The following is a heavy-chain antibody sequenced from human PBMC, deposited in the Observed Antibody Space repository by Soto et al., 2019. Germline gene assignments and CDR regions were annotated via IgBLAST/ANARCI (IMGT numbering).Heavy chain of an antibody. Sequence: QVRLVQSGAEVKKPGASVAVSCKASGYTFTGYYLHWVRQAPGQGLEWMGWINPNSGDTDSAQKFQGRVTLTRDTSISTAYMKLSRLRSDDTAIYYCTRGPQQYGDYGEYFHHWGQGTLVTVSS. CDR2: INPNSGDT. CDR3: TRGPQQYGDYGEYFHH. J-gene: IGHJ1*01. D-gene: IGHD4-17*01. V-gene: IGHV1-2*02. CDR1: GYTFTGYY.